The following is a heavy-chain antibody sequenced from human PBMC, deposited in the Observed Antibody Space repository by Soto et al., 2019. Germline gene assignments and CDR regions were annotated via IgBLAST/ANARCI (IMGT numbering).Heavy chain of an antibody. CDR3: AGYNWNYYFDP. D-gene: IGHD1-7*01. J-gene: IGHJ5*02. Sequence: SETLSLTCAVSGGSISSSNWWSWVRQPPGKGLEWIGEIYHSGSTNYNPSLKSRVTISVDKSKSQFSLNLNSMTAADTAVYYCAGYNWNYYFDPWGQGTLVTVSS. CDR1: GGSISSSNW. V-gene: IGHV4-4*02. CDR2: IYHSGST.